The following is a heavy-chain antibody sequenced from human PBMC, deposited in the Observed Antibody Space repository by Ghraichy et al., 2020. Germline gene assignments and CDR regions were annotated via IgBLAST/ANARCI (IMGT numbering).Heavy chain of an antibody. Sequence: ASVKVSCKASGYTFTSYAMHWVRQAPGQRLEWMGWINAGNGNTKYSQKFQGRVTITRDTSASTAYMELSSLRSGDTAVYYCARDSSDFWSGYHDAFDIWGQGTMVTVSS. J-gene: IGHJ3*02. CDR1: GYTFTSYA. V-gene: IGHV1-3*01. CDR3: ARDSSDFWSGYHDAFDI. D-gene: IGHD3-3*01. CDR2: INAGNGNT.